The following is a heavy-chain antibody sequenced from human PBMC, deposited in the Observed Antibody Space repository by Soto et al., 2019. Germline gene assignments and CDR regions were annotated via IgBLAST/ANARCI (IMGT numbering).Heavy chain of an antibody. CDR3: VRVYTGYGNFDY. CDR2: ISIGGSET. V-gene: IGHV3-74*01. D-gene: IGHD5-12*01. CDR1: GLTFSSSW. Sequence: GGSLRLSCEASGLTFSSSWMHWVRQAPGKGLVWVSRISIGGSETYYADSVKGRFTISRDNARNTLYLQMDSLRAEDTAVYFCVRVYTGYGNFDYWGQGTLVTVSS. J-gene: IGHJ4*02.